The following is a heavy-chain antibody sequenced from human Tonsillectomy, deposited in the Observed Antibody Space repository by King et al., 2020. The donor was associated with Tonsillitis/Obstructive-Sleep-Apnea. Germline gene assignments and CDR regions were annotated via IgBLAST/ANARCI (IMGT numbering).Heavy chain of an antibody. Sequence: ITLKESGPTLVKPTQTLTLTCTFSVFSLSTSGVGVGWIRQPPGKALEWLALIYLVVDKRYSPALKSRLTITKDTSKNQEVLTMTNMDPVDTATYYCAHRVGYETPFDYWAQGTLVTVSS. V-gene: IGHV2-5*02. D-gene: IGHD5-12*01. J-gene: IGHJ4*02. CDR2: IYLVVDK. CDR1: VFSLSTSGVG. CDR3: AHRVGYETPFDY.